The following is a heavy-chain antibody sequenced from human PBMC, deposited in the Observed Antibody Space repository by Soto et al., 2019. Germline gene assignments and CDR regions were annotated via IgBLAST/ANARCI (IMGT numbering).Heavy chain of an antibody. Sequence: SETLSLTCSVSGASIASGGHYWTWIRQHPGKVLEWVVHINYRGTTHYNPSLRSRVTIFMDTSNIHFSLYLSSVTSSDTAVYFFAREAFGVGYNSGWFDPWGQGQLVTVSS. V-gene: IGHV4-31*03. CDR1: GASIASGGHY. CDR3: AREAFGVGYNSGWFDP. J-gene: IGHJ5*02. CDR2: INYRGTT. D-gene: IGHD5-12*01.